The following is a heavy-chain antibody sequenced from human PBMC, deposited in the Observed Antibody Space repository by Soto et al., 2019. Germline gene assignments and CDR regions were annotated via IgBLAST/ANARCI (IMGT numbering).Heavy chain of an antibody. J-gene: IGHJ5*02. V-gene: IGHV3-23*01. D-gene: IGHD3-10*01. CDR1: GFTFNNYA. CDR3: AKGSSASARESTGS. Sequence: EVQLLESGGGLVQPGGSLRLACAASGFTFNNYAMTWVRQAPGRGVEWVSAISGSGDSTFYADSLKGRFTISRDNSKDTLFLRMNSLRADDTAVYYCAKGSSASARESTGSWGQGTLVTVSS. CDR2: ISGSGDST.